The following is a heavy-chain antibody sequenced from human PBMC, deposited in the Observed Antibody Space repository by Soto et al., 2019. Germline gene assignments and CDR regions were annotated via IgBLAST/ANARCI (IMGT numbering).Heavy chain of an antibody. CDR1: GFTFSSYG. Sequence: QVQLVESGGGVVQPGRSLRLSCAASGFTFSSYGMHWVRQAPGKGLECVAVISYDGSNKYYADYVKGRFTISRDNSKNKLYLQMNSLRAEDTAVYYCAKDVQSYTVYYYYYGMDVWGQGTTVTVSS. D-gene: IGHD1-26*01. CDR2: ISYDGSNK. CDR3: AKDVQSYTVYYYYYGMDV. J-gene: IGHJ6*02. V-gene: IGHV3-30*18.